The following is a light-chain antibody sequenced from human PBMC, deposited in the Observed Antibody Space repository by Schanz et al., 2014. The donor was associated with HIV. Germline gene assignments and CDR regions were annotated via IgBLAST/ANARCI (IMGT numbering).Light chain of an antibody. CDR3: QTWGAGVRV. V-gene: IGLV4-69*01. Sequence: QSVLTQSPSASASLGASVKLTCTLSSGHSSYAIAWHQQQPEKGPRYLVKLNSDGSHSKGDVIPDRFSGSSSGAERYLTISSLQSEDEADYYCQTWGAGVRVFGGGTKLTVL. CDR1: SGHSSYA. CDR2: LNSDGSH. J-gene: IGLJ3*02.